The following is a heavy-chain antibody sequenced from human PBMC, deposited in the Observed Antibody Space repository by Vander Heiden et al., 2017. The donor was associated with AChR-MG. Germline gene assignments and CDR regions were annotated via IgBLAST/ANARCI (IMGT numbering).Heavy chain of an antibody. D-gene: IGHD3-10*01. V-gene: IGHV1-2*06. Sequence: QVQLVQSGAEVKKPGASVKVSCKASGYTFTGYYMHWVRQAPGQGLEWMGRINPNSGGTNDAQKFQGRVTMTRETSISTAYVELSRLRSDDTAVYDGARDPHYGSGGWGQGTLVTVSS. CDR1: GYTFTGYY. J-gene: IGHJ4*02. CDR3: ARDPHYGSGG. CDR2: INPNSGGT.